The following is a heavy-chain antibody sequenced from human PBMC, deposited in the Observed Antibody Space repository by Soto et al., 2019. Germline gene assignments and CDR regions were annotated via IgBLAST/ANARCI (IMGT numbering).Heavy chain of an antibody. CDR1: GYTCTSYA. V-gene: IGHV1-3*01. CDR2: INAGNGNT. CDR3: ARELTAGTFDI. J-gene: IGHJ3*02. D-gene: IGHD6-13*01. Sequence: QVQLVQSGAEVKKPGASVKVSCKASGYTCTSYAMHWMRQAPGQRLEWMGWINAGNGNTKYSQKFQGRVTITRDTSASTDYMELSRLRSEDTAVYYCARELTAGTFDIWGQGTMVPVSS.